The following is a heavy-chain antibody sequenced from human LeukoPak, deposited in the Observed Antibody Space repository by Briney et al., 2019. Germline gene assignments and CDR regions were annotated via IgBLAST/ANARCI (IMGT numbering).Heavy chain of an antibody. CDR2: IYYTGTT. J-gene: IGHJ4*02. D-gene: IGHD6-13*01. CDR1: AGSVSNGNYY. Sequence: SETLSLTCTVSAGSVSNGNYYWSWLRQPPGKALEWIGYIYYTGTTYYIPSLEGRVTISVDTSKNQFSVKLSSVTAADTAVYYCARASSSSVDYWGQGTLVTVSS. V-gene: IGHV4-61*01. CDR3: ARASSSSVDY.